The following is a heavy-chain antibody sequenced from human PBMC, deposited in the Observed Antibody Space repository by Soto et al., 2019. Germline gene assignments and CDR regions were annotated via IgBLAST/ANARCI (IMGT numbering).Heavy chain of an antibody. CDR1: GFTFSSYA. J-gene: IGHJ6*03. CDR2: ISGSGGST. V-gene: IGHV3-23*01. D-gene: IGHD4-4*01. CDR3: AKGWRATTVTTDYYYYMDV. Sequence: GGSLRLSCAASGFTFSSYAMSWVRQAPGKGLEWVSAISGSGGSTYYADSVKGRFTISRDNSKNTLYLQMNSLRAEDTAVYYCAKGWRATTVTTDYYYYMDVWGKGTTVTVSS.